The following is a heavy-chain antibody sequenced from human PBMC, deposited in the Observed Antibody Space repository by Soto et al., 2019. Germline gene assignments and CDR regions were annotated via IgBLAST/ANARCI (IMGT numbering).Heavy chain of an antibody. J-gene: IGHJ6*02. Sequence: SVKVSCKASGGTFSSYAISWVRQAPGQGLEWMGGIIPIFGTANYAQKFQGRVTITADESTSTAYMELSSLRSEDTAVYYCARVVGATDHYYYYGMDVWGQGTTVTVSS. D-gene: IGHD1-26*01. CDR2: IIPIFGTA. CDR1: GGTFSSYA. CDR3: ARVVGATDHYYYYGMDV. V-gene: IGHV1-69*13.